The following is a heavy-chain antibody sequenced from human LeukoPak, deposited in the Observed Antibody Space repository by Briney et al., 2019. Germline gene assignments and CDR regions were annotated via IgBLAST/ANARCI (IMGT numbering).Heavy chain of an antibody. Sequence: SVKVSCKASGGTFSSYAISWVRQAPGQGLEWMGRIIPILGIANYAQKFQGRVTITADKSTSTAYMELSSLRSEDTAVYYCAGEKSQTMVRGVVHFDYWGQGTLVTVSS. V-gene: IGHV1-69*04. D-gene: IGHD3-10*01. J-gene: IGHJ4*02. CDR1: GGTFSSYA. CDR2: IIPILGIA. CDR3: AGEKSQTMVRGVVHFDY.